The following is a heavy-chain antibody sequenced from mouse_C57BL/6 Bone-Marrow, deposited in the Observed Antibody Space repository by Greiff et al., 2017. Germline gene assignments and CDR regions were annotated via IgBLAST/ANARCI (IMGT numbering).Heavy chain of an antibody. CDR1: GFTFSDAW. CDR2: IRNKANNHAT. J-gene: IGHJ2*01. D-gene: IGHD6-1*01. CDR3: TRRAAPYFDY. Sequence: EVKVEESGGGLVQPGGSMKLSCAASGFTFSDAWMDWVRQSPEKGLEWVAEIRNKANNHATYYAESVKGRFTISRDDSKSSVYLTMNSLRAEDTGIYYCTRRAAPYFDYWGQGTTLTVSS. V-gene: IGHV6-6*01.